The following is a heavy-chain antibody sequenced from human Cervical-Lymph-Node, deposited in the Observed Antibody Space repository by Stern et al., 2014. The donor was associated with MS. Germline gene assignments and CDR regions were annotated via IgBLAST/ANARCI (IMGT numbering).Heavy chain of an antibody. J-gene: IGHJ3*02. CDR1: GYTFTSYG. CDR2: NSAYNGNT. CDR3: ARGLLGSENSFDN. Sequence: QVQLLEPGAEVKKPGASVKVSCKASGYTFTSYGIRWVRQAPGQGLEWMGLNSAYNGNTNSAQKPQGRVTMTTDTSTIAAYVELRSLRSDDTAVYYCARGLLGSENSFDNWGQGTMVTVSS. V-gene: IGHV1-18*04. D-gene: IGHD2-15*01.